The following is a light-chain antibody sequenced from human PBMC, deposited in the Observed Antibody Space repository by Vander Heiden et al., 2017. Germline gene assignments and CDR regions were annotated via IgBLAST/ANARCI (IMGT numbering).Light chain of an antibody. Sequence: EIVMTQSPATLSVSPGERATLSCRASQSVSTNVAWYQQKPGQAPRLLIYGASTRATGIPARFSGRGSGTEFTLTISSLQSEDFAVYYCQHYDNWPPWTFGQGTKVEI. CDR3: QHYDNWPPWT. CDR1: QSVSTN. CDR2: GAS. J-gene: IGKJ1*01. V-gene: IGKV3D-15*01.